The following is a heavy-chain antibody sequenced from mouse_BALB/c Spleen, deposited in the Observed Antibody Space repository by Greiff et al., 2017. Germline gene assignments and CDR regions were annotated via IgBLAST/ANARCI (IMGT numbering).Heavy chain of an antibody. D-gene: IGHD1-1*01. CDR1: GFTFSSFG. CDR2: ISSGSSTI. CDR3: AREAYSYYFDY. J-gene: IGHJ2*01. V-gene: IGHV5-17*02. Sequence: VQLKESGGGLVQPGGSRKLSCAASGFTFSSFGMHWVRQAPEKGLEWVAYISSGSSTIYYADTVKGRFTISRDNPKNTLFLQMTSLRSEDTAMYYCAREAYSYYFDYWGQGTTLTVSS.